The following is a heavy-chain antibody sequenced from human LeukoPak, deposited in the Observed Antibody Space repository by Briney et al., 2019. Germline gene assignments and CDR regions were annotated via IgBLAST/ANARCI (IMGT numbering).Heavy chain of an antibody. Sequence: ASVKVSCKASGYTFTSYGISWVRQAPGQGLEWMGWINTNTGNPTYAQGFTGRFVFSLDTSVSTAYLQISSLRAEDTAVYYCARGLIEGQYAYYDFWSGYYTGHRSDHQYNWFDPWGQGTLVTVSS. D-gene: IGHD3-3*01. CDR2: INTNTGNP. V-gene: IGHV7-4-1*02. CDR3: ARGLIEGQYAYYDFWSGYYTGHRSDHQYNWFDP. CDR1: GYTFTSYG. J-gene: IGHJ5*02.